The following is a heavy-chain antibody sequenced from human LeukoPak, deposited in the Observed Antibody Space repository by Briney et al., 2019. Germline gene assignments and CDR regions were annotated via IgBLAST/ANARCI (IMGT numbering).Heavy chain of an antibody. CDR2: IYYSGNT. CDR3: ARTYGDFEDYFDY. V-gene: IGHV4-39*07. Sequence: PSETLSLTCTVSGGSISSSSYYWAWIRQPPGKGLEWIGSIYYSGNTYYNPSFKSRVTISFDTSKNQFSLKLSSVTAADTAVYYCARTYGDFEDYFDYWGQGTLVTVSS. J-gene: IGHJ4*02. D-gene: IGHD4-17*01. CDR1: GGSISSSSYY.